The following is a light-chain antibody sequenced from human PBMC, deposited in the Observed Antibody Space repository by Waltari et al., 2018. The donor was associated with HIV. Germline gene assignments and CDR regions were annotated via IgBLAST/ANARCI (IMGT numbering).Light chain of an antibody. CDR1: SSNIGSND. CDR2: ANN. CDR3: ATWDDSLNGPL. J-gene: IGLJ2*01. V-gene: IGLV1-44*01. Sequence: QSVMNHPPSASGTPGPRATISCSGISSNIGSNDVSCYPQFPGPAPKVLMSANNQRPSGVPDRLAASKSGTSASLAISGLHSEDEADYYCATWDDSLNGPLFGGVTKLTVL.